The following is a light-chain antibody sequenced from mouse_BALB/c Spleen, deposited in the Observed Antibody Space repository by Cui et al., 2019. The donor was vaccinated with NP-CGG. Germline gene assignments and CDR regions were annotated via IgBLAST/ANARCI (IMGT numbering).Light chain of an antibody. Sequence: VLTQKSLLTTSPGETVTLTCRSNTGAVTTSNYANWVQEKPDHLFTGLIGGTNNRAPGVPARFSGSLIGDKAALTITGAQTEDEAIYFCALWYSNHWVFGGGTKLTVL. CDR2: GTN. J-gene: IGLJ1*01. V-gene: IGLV1*01. CDR3: ALWYSNHWV. CDR1: TGAVTTSNY.